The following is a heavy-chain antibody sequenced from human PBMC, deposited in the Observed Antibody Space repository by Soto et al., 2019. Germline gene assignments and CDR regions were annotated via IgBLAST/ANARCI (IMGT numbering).Heavy chain of an antibody. CDR3: ARDGLTWEWCFDY. Sequence: GGSLRLSCAASGFTFSSYGMHWVRQAPGKGLEWVANIKQDGSEKYYVDSVKGRFTISRDNAKNSLYLQMNSLRAEDTAVYYCARDGLTWEWCFDYWGQGTLVTVSS. D-gene: IGHD3-3*01. CDR1: GFTFSSYG. V-gene: IGHV3-7*01. J-gene: IGHJ4*02. CDR2: IKQDGSEK.